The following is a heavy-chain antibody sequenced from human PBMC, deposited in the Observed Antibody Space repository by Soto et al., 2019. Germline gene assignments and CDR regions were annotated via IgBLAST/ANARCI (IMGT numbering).Heavy chain of an antibody. CDR2: ISSSSSYI. CDR3: ARDPPNDYYDSSGYKYFQH. D-gene: IGHD3-22*01. V-gene: IGHV3-21*01. Sequence: PGGSLRLSCAASGFTFSSYSMNWVRQAPGKGLEWVSSISSSSSYIYYADSVKGRFTISRDNSKNSLYLQMNSLRAEDTAVYYCARDPPNDYYDSSGYKYFQHWGQGTLVTVSS. J-gene: IGHJ1*01. CDR1: GFTFSSYS.